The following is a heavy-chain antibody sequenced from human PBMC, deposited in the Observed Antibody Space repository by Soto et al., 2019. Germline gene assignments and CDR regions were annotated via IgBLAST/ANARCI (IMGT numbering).Heavy chain of an antibody. D-gene: IGHD2-2*01. Sequence: GGSLRLSCAASGFTFSSYWMHWVRQAPGKGLVGGSRINSDGRSTSYADSVKGRFTISRDNAKNTLYLQMNRLRAEATTVYYCASDVLYCSSTSCRDNYMDVWGKGTTVTV. J-gene: IGHJ6*03. V-gene: IGHV3-74*01. CDR1: GFTFSSYW. CDR2: INSDGRST. CDR3: ASDVLYCSSTSCRDNYMDV.